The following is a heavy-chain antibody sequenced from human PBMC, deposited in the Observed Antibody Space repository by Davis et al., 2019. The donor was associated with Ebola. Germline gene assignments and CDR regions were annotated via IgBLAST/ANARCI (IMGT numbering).Heavy chain of an antibody. Sequence: GESLKISCVASGITFSSYGMHWVRQAPGKGLEWGTVIWYDGSLEYYVDSVKGRVTVSRDNPKNTLYLQMNSLRVEDTAGYYCVRGRRFGESPEGVDYWGQGTLVTVSA. CDR2: IWYDGSLE. V-gene: IGHV3-33*01. CDR3: VRGRRFGESPEGVDY. CDR1: GITFSSYG. J-gene: IGHJ4*02. D-gene: IGHD3-10*01.